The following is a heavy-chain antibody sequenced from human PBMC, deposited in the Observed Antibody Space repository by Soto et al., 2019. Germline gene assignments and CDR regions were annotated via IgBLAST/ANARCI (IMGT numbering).Heavy chain of an antibody. Sequence: PGGSLRLSCAVSGFTFDDNAMHCVRQAPEKGLEWVAGINWKSDIGYADSVKGRFTISIDNAENSLYLQMNSLRAEDTALYYCAISQDRGGRTTFIYWGQGTQAPVSS. CDR3: AISQDRGGRTTFIY. CDR2: INWKSDI. CDR1: GFTFDDNA. V-gene: IGHV3-9*01. D-gene: IGHD3-16*01. J-gene: IGHJ4*02.